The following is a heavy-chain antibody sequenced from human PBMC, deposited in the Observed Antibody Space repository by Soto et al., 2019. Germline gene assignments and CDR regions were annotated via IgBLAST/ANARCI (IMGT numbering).Heavy chain of an antibody. D-gene: IGHD1-1*01. CDR2: ISAHNGNT. J-gene: IGHJ4*02. CDR1: GYTFTSYG. Sequence: QVHLVQSGAEVKKPGASVKVSCKASGYTFTSYGITWVRQAPGQGLEWMGWISAHNGNTDYAQKLQGRVIVTRDTATSPAYMELRSLRSDDTAVYYCARGRYGDYGGQGALVTVSS. V-gene: IGHV1-18*01. CDR3: ARGRYGDY.